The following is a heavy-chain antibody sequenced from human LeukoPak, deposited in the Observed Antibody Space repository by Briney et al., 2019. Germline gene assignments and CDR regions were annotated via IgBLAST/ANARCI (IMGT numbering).Heavy chain of an antibody. V-gene: IGHV4-39*07. CDR1: GGSISSSPYY. D-gene: IGHD2-8*02. J-gene: IGHJ4*02. CDR3: ARVSGAGYDGRGVFDY. CDR2: IYYSGTT. Sequence: PSETLSLTCTVSGGSISSSPYYWGWTRQPPGKGLEWIGSIYYSGTTHYNPSLESRVTISVDTSKNQFSLKLSSVTAADTAVYYCARVSGAGYDGRGVFDYWGQGTLVTVSS.